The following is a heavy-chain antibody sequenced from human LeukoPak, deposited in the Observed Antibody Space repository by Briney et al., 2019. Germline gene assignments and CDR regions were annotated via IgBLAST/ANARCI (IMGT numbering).Heavy chain of an antibody. Sequence: PSETLSLTCTVSGGSISSGSYYWSWIRQPAGKGLEWIGRIYTSGSTNYNPSLKSRVTISVDTSKNQFSLKLSSVTAADTAVYYCVRWAKGQQLFDPWGQGTLVTVSS. J-gene: IGHJ5*02. CDR2: IYTSGST. V-gene: IGHV4-61*02. D-gene: IGHD6-13*01. CDR1: GGSISSGSYY. CDR3: VRWAKGQQLFDP.